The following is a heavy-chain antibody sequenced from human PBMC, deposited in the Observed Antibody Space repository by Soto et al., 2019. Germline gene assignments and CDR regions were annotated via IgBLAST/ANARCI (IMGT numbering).Heavy chain of an antibody. J-gene: IGHJ4*02. Sequence: QVQLVQSGAEVKKPGASVKVSCKASGDTFTSYGFSWVRQAPGQGLEWMGWISAYNGKTDYARKLQDRVTMTTDSSTSTVHMELRSLRSDDTAVYYCARGGVSTKLDYWGQGTLVTVPS. CDR2: ISAYNGKT. CDR1: GDTFTSYG. V-gene: IGHV1-18*01. CDR3: ARGGVSTKLDY. D-gene: IGHD5-12*01.